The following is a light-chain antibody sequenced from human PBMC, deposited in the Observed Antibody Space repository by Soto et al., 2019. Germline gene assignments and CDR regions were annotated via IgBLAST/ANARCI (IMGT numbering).Light chain of an antibody. CDR3: QQYNNWPIT. Sequence: EVVLTQPPATLSVSPAERAIVSCRASQSVSTNLAWYQQKPGQAPRLLIYGASTRATDIPARFSGSGSGTEFTLTINSLQSEDYAVYSCQQYNNWPITFGQGTRLEIK. CDR1: QSVSTN. V-gene: IGKV3-15*01. J-gene: IGKJ5*01. CDR2: GAS.